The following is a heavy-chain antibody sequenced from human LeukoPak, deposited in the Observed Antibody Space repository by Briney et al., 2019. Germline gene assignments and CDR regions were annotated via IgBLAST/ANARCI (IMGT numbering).Heavy chain of an antibody. J-gene: IGHJ4*02. CDR1: GGSISSYY. V-gene: IGHV4-59*01. CDR2: IYYSGST. Sequence: PSETLSLTCTVSGGSISSYYWCWIRQPPGKGLEWIGYIYYSGSTNYNPSLKSRVPISVDTSKNQFSLKLSSVTAADTAVYYCARGRRHSGWYVCWGQATLVSVSS. D-gene: IGHD6-19*01. CDR3: ARGRRHSGWYVC.